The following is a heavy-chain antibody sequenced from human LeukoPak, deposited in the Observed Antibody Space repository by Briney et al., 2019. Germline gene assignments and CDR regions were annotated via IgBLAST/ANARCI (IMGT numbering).Heavy chain of an antibody. J-gene: IGHJ5*02. Sequence: GGSLRLSCAASGFTFSSYAMHWVRQAPGKGLEWVAVISYDGSNKYYADSVKGRFTISRDNSKNTLYLQMNSLRAEDTAVYYCPRDRGALGECPHGVCAGREAARDPWGQGTQITVSS. CDR1: GFTFSSYA. CDR3: PRDRGALGECPHGVCAGREAARDP. D-gene: IGHD2-8*01. CDR2: ISYDGSNK. V-gene: IGHV3-30-3*01.